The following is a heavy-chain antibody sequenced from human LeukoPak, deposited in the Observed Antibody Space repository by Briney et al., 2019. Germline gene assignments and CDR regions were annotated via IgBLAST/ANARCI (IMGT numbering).Heavy chain of an antibody. CDR2: ISADSDST. V-gene: IGHV3-23*01. Sequence: GGSLRLSCAASGFTFSSYAMGWVRQAPGKGLEWVSAISADSDSTYYADSVKGRFTISRDNSKDTLYLQMNSLRAEDTAIYYCAKSRGIYDSSGWRTFDYWGQGTLVTVSS. D-gene: IGHD6-19*01. CDR1: GFTFSSYA. CDR3: AKSRGIYDSSGWRTFDY. J-gene: IGHJ4*02.